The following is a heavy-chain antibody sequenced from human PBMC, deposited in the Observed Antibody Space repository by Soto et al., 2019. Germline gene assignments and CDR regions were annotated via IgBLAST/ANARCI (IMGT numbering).Heavy chain of an antibody. D-gene: IGHD3-10*01. V-gene: IGHV1-24*01. CDR2: FDPEDGET. CDR1: GYTLTELS. Sequence: SVNVSCKVSGYTLTELSMHWVRQAPGKGLEWMGGFDPEDGETIYAQKIQGRVTMTEDTSTDTAYMELSTLRSEDTGVYYCATANYYGSGSYLYGMDVWGQGTTVTVSS. J-gene: IGHJ6*02. CDR3: ATANYYGSGSYLYGMDV.